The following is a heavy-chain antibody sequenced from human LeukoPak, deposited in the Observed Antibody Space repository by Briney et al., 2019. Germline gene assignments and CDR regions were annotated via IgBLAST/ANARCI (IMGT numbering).Heavy chain of an antibody. CDR3: AKALSGSPLKPFDY. J-gene: IGHJ4*02. CDR1: GFTFSIYG. V-gene: IGHV3-30*02. Sequence: GGSLRLSCVASGFTFSIYGMHWVRQAPGKGLEWVAFIRYDGSDKYYAESVKGRFTISRDNSKNTLYLLMNSLRAEDTAVYYCAKALSGSPLKPFDYWGQGTLVTVSS. CDR2: IRYDGSDK. D-gene: IGHD1-26*01.